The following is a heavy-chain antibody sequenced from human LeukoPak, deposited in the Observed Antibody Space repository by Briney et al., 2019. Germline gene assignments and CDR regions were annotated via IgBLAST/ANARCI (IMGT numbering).Heavy chain of an antibody. CDR2: INPRGST. CDR1: GGSFSGYY. Sequence: PSETLSLTCGVYGGSFSGYYWSWIRQPPGKGLEWIGEINPRGSTNYNPSLKSRVALSADTSKNQFSLTLNSVTAADTAVYYCARRRLGYYFDYWGQGTLVTVSS. CDR3: ARRRLGYYFDY. V-gene: IGHV4-34*01. J-gene: IGHJ4*02. D-gene: IGHD5-24*01.